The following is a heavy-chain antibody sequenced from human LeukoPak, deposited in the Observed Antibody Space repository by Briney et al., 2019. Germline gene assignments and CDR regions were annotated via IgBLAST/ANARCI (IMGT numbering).Heavy chain of an antibody. CDR2: MNPNSGNT. CDR1: GYTFTNYD. J-gene: IGHJ4*02. D-gene: IGHD3-10*01. Sequence: ASVKVSCKASGYTFTNYDINWVRQATGQGLEWMGWMNPNSGNTGYAQRFQGRVTMTRDTSTGTAYMDLSSLTSEDTAVYYCARNPDASGSFEYWGQGTLATVSS. CDR3: ARNPDASGSFEY. V-gene: IGHV1-8*01.